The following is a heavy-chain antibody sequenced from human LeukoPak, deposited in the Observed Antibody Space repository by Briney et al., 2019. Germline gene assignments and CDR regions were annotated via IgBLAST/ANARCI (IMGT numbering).Heavy chain of an antibody. V-gene: IGHV2-5*01. CDR2: IYGNDDK. D-gene: IGHD4-17*01. Sequence: KGSGPTLVKPPQTLTLTCTFSGFSLNTNAVAVGWVRQPPGQALEWLTFIYGNDDKRYSPPLASRLTITKDTSKNQVVLTMTDMDYVDTATYYCVHRTMVTSVDHWGQGTLVTVSS. J-gene: IGHJ4*02. CDR3: VHRTMVTSVDH. CDR1: GFSLNTNAVA.